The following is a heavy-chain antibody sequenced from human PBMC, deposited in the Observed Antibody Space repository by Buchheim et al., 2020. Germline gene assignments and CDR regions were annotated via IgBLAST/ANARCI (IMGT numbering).Heavy chain of an antibody. CDR3: ARDKGAVRYYGMDV. D-gene: IGHD3-16*01. CDR1: GFTFSSYA. Sequence: QVQLVESGGGVVQPGRSLRLSCAASGFTFSSYAMHWVRQAPGKGLEWVAVISYDGSNKYYADSVKGRFTISRDNSKNTSYLQMNSLRAEDTAVYYCARDKGAVRYYGMDVWGQGTT. CDR2: ISYDGSNK. V-gene: IGHV3-30*04. J-gene: IGHJ6*02.